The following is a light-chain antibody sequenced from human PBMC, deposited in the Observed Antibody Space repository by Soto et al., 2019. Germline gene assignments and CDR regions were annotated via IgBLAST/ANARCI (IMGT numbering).Light chain of an antibody. V-gene: IGKV3-20*01. J-gene: IGKJ2*01. CDR3: YQYGSSPPYT. CDR2: GSS. Sequence: EVVLTQSPGTLSLSPGERATLSCRASQSVTNNYLAGYQQRPGQAPRLLIFGSSDRATGIPDRFSGSGSGTDFTLTISRREPEDFVLYYCYQYGSSPPYTFGQGTKLEIK. CDR1: QSVTNNY.